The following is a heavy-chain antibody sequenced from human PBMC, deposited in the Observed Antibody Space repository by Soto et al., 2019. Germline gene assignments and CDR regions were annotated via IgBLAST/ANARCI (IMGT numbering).Heavy chain of an antibody. CDR3: ARESNAHFVY. D-gene: IGHD7-27*01. CDR2: MDMNSSGGDT. J-gene: IGHJ4*02. Sequence: GGSLRLSCAASGFTFSNYVMTWVRHPPGKGLGWVSAMDMNSSGGDTYYADSVKGRFTISRDDSKNTLYLQMNSLRAEDTALYYCARESNAHFVYLGQGTMVTVSS. V-gene: IGHV3-23*01. CDR1: GFTFSNYV.